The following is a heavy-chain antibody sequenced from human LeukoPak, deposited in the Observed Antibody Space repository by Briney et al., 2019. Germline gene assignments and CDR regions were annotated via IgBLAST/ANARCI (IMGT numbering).Heavy chain of an antibody. V-gene: IGHV1-69*13. D-gene: IGHD6-19*01. CDR2: IIPIFGTA. CDR1: GGTFSSYA. CDR3: ARDGGIAVAGTYWNYFDY. J-gene: IGHJ4*02. Sequence: ASVKVSCKASGGTFSSYAISWVRQAPGQGLEWMGGIIPIFGTANYAQKFQGRVTITADESTSTAYMELSSLRSEDTAVYYCARDGGIAVAGTYWNYFDYWGQGTLVTVSS.